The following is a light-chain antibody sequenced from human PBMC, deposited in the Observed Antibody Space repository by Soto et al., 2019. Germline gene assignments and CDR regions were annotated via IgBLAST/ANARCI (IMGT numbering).Light chain of an antibody. CDR3: QQYNNWPPIT. J-gene: IGKJ5*01. V-gene: IGKV3-15*01. CDR2: GAS. Sequence: EIVLTQSPGTLSLSPWERATLSCRASHTVSSSYLAWYQQKPGQAPRLLIYGASTRATGIPARFSGSGSGTEFTLTISSLQSEDFAVYYCQQYNNWPPITFGQGTRLEIK. CDR1: HTVSSSY.